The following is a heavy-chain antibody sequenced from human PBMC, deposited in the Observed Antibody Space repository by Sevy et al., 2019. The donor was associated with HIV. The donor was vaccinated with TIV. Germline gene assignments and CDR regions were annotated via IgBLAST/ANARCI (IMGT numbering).Heavy chain of an antibody. CDR2: IYSDGNT. J-gene: IGHJ2*01. V-gene: IGHV3-53*01. CDR1: GFTVSGNY. D-gene: IGHD2-21*02. CDR3: ASYTAYPFGYFDL. Sequence: GGSLRLSCAASGFTVSGNYMTWVRQAPGKGLEWVSVIYSDGNTYSADSVRGRFTISGHNSKNTLSLQMTALRAEDTAVYFCASYTAYPFGYFDLWGRGTLVTVSS.